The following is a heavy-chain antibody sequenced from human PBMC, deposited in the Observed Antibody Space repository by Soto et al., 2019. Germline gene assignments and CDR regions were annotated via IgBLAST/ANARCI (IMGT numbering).Heavy chain of an antibody. V-gene: IGHV3-74*01. J-gene: IGHJ4*02. CDR3: VKVLARGVGVPRFYFDS. CDR1: GFTFSNSW. CDR2: INADGTST. D-gene: IGHD2-2*01. Sequence: VQLVESGGGLVQPGGSLRLSCAASGFTFSNSWMHWVRQVSGKGLEWVSRINADGTSTSYADSVKGRFTISRDNAKNTLYLQVNSLRAEDTAVYYCVKVLARGVGVPRFYFDSWGQGALVTVSS.